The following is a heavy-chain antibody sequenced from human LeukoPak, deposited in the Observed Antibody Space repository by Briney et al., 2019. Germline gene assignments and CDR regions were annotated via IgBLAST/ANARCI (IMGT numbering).Heavy chain of an antibody. V-gene: IGHV4-31*03. CDR2: IYYSGST. CDR1: GGSISSGGYY. Sequence: SETLSLTCTDSGGSISSGGYYWSWIRQHPGKGLEWIGYIYYSGSTYYNPSLKSRVTISVDTSKNQFSLKLSSVTAADTAVYYCARGAIAYCGGDCYDYWGQGTLVTVSS. CDR3: ARGAIAYCGGDCYDY. J-gene: IGHJ4*02. D-gene: IGHD2-21*01.